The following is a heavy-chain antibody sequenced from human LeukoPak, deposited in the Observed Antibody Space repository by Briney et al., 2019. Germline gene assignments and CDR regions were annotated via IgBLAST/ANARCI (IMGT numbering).Heavy chain of an antibody. CDR2: IYCSGST. D-gene: IGHD3-22*01. CDR1: GGSISSYY. CDR3: ARATWLPVGLYYYDSSGYYYYFDY. V-gene: IGHV4-59*01. Sequence: PSETLSLTCTVSGGSISSYYWSWIRQPPGKGLEWIGYIYCSGSTNYNPSLKSRVTISVDTSKNQFSLKLSSVTAADTAVYYCARATWLPVGLYYYDSSGYYYYFDYWGQGTLVTVSS. J-gene: IGHJ4*02.